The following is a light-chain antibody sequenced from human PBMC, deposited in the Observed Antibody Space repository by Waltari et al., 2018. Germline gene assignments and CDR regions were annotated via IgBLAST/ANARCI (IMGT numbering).Light chain of an antibody. CDR3: QQYNSAPLT. V-gene: IGKV1-16*01. CDR1: QGISSY. Sequence: DIQMTHSPSSLSASVGDTVTLTCRASQGISSYLAWYQQKPGKAPKPLIYYASNLESGVPSRFSGSGSGTEFTLTISSLQPEDFATYYCQQYNSAPLTFGGGTKVEIK. CDR2: YAS. J-gene: IGKJ4*01.